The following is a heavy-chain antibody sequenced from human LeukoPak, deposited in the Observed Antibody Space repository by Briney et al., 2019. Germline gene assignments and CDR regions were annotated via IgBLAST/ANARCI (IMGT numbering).Heavy chain of an antibody. Sequence: SETRSLTCAVYGGSFSGYYWSWIRQPPGKGLEWIGEINHSGSTNYNPSLKSRVTISVDTSKNQFSLKLSSVSAADTAVYYCARVAAQIYYYYMDVWGKGTTVTVSS. CDR1: GGSFSGYY. D-gene: IGHD6-6*01. V-gene: IGHV4-34*01. CDR2: INHSGST. J-gene: IGHJ6*03. CDR3: ARVAAQIYYYYMDV.